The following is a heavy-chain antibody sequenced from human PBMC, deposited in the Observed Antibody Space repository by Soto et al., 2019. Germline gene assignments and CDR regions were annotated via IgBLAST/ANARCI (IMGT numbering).Heavy chain of an antibody. CDR3: VRDRKGVARNSWYWYSYRIDV. CDR2: ISYVGSTK. Sequence: GSFLRPSFTAYGFTFPISALPGGRQGPGKXLEWVAVISYVGSTKYSAGSVKGRSTISPDNSTIPLYLQMNSPRAEDTVVYYCVRDRKGVARNSWYWYSYRIDVWGQGTRVTVSS. V-gene: IGHV3-30-3*01. J-gene: IGHJ6*02. D-gene: IGHD6-13*01. CDR1: GFTFPISA.